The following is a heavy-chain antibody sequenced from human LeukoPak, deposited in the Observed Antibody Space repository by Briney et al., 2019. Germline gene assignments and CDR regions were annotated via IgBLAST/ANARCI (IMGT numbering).Heavy chain of an antibody. CDR3: ARYGPEVYYFDY. V-gene: IGHV3-30*03. Sequence: PGRSLRLSCAASGFTFSSHGMHWVRQAPGKGLEWVAVISYDGSNKYYADSVKGRFTISRDNSKNTLYLQMNSLRAEDTAVYYCARYGPEVYYFDYWGQGTLVTVSS. CDR1: GFTFSSHG. D-gene: IGHD4-17*01. J-gene: IGHJ4*02. CDR2: ISYDGSNK.